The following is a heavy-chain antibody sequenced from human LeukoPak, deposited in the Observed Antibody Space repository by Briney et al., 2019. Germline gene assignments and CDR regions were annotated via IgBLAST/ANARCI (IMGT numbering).Heavy chain of an antibody. Sequence: SETLSLTCTVSGGSISSYYWSWIRQPPGKGLEWIGYIYYSGSTSYNPSLKSRVTISVDTSKNQFSLKLSSVTAADTAVYYCARGNGYNPDAFDIWGQGTMVTVSS. CDR3: ARGNGYNPDAFDI. V-gene: IGHV4-59*01. J-gene: IGHJ3*02. D-gene: IGHD5-24*01. CDR1: GGSISSYY. CDR2: IYYSGST.